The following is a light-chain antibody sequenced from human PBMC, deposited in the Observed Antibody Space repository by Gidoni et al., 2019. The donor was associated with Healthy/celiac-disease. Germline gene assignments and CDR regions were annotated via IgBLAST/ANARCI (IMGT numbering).Light chain of an antibody. CDR1: SSNIVAGYD. CDR3: QSYDSSRSGVV. V-gene: IGLV1-40*01. J-gene: IGLJ2*01. Sequence: HSVLTQPPSVSGAPRQSVPISCTGSSSNIVAGYDVHRYQQLPGTAPKLLIYGNRNRPSGVPDRVPGSKSGTAASLAITGRQAEDEDDDYCQSYDSSRSGVVFGGGTKLTVL. CDR2: GNR.